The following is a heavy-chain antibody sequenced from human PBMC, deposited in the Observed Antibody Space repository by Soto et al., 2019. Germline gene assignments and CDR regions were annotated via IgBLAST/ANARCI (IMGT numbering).Heavy chain of an antibody. V-gene: IGHV4-31*03. J-gene: IGHJ4*02. CDR1: GGSISSGGYY. CDR3: ARGRSSTRPYPIGY. Sequence: QVQLQESGPGLVKPSQTLSPTCTVSGGSISSGGYYWSWIRQHPGKGLEGIGYIYYSASTYYNPSLNSGVTISVDTSKNEFSLKLSSVAAADTAVYYCARGRSSTRPYPIGYWGQGTLVTVSS. CDR2: IYYSAST. D-gene: IGHD2-2*01.